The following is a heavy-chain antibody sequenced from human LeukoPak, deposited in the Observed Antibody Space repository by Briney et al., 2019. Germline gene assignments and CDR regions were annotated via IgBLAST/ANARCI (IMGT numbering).Heavy chain of an antibody. Sequence: PSETLSLTCTVSGGSISSYYWSWIRQPPGKGLEWIGYIYYSGSTNYNPSLKSRVTISVDTSKNQFSLKLSSVTAADTAVYYCARGMATIKYYFDYWGQGTLVTVSS. CDR1: GGSISSYY. D-gene: IGHD5-24*01. V-gene: IGHV4-59*01. J-gene: IGHJ4*02. CDR3: ARGMATIKYYFDY. CDR2: IYYSGST.